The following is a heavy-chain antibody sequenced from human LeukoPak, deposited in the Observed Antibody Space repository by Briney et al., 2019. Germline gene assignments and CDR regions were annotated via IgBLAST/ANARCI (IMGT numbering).Heavy chain of an antibody. CDR2: MNPISGNT. V-gene: IGHV1-8*01. Sequence: ASVKVSCKTSGYTFSTYDINWVRQATGQGLEWMGWMNPISGNTGYSPKFQGRVTITRDTSINTAYMDLTYLTSEDTAVYYCARGFDIVVVVAPNFDYWGQGTLVTVSS. CDR3: ARGFDIVVVVAPNFDY. D-gene: IGHD2-15*01. J-gene: IGHJ4*02. CDR1: GYTFSTYD.